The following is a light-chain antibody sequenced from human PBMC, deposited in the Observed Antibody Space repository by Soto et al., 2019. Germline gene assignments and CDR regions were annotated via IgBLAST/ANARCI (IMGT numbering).Light chain of an antibody. CDR2: DTS. V-gene: IGKV3-11*01. J-gene: IGKJ3*01. Sequence: EIVLTQSPATLSLSPGEGATLSCRASQSISKYLVWYQQKPGQAPRVLIYDTSNRATGIPARFSGTGSGTAFTLTSSSLEPDDFAVYYCQQRSDWPVTFGRGTKVDIK. CDR1: QSISKY. CDR3: QQRSDWPVT.